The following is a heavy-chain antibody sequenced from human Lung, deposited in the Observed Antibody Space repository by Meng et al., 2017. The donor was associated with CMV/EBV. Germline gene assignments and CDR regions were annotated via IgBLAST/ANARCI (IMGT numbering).Heavy chain of an antibody. CDR2: ITASGGST. CDR3: AKAFSSSWYREYYDY. CDR1: GFTFSSSA. V-gene: IGHV3-23*01. J-gene: IGHJ4*02. D-gene: IGHD6-13*01. Sequence: LXXAASGFTFSSSAMSWVRQAPGKGLEWVSAITASGGSTYHADSVKGRFTISRDNSKKMLYLQLNSLRVEDTAVYYCAKAFSSSWYREYYDYWGQGTLVTVSS.